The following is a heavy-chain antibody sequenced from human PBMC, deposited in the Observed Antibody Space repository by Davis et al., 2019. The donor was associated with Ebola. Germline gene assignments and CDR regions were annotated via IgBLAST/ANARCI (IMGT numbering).Heavy chain of an antibody. V-gene: IGHV3-7*03. Sequence: PGGSLRLSCAASGFTFDDYAMHWVRQAPGKGLEWVANIKQDGSDTYYVDSVKGRFTISRDAAKNSLFLQMSSLRAEDTAVYYCVRDFHVNYGEKYFYYMDVWGKGTTVTVSS. CDR2: IKQDGSDT. CDR1: GFTFDDYA. CDR3: VRDFHVNYGEKYFYYMDV. D-gene: IGHD4-11*01. J-gene: IGHJ6*03.